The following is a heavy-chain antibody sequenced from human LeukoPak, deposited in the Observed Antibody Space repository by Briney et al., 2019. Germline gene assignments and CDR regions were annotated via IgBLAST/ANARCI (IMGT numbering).Heavy chain of an antibody. Sequence: PSETLSLTCAVYGGSFSGYYWSWIRQPPGKGLEWIGEINHSGSTNYNPSLKSRVTISVDTSKNQFSLKLRSVTAADTAVYYCARGRFYGSGSYDHPRLGHYYGMDVWGQGTTVTVSS. D-gene: IGHD3-10*01. CDR3: ARGRFYGSGSYDHPRLGHYYGMDV. CDR2: INHSGST. J-gene: IGHJ6*02. CDR1: GGSFSGYY. V-gene: IGHV4-34*01.